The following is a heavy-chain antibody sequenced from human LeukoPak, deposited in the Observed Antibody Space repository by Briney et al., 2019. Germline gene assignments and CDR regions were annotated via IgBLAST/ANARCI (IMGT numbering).Heavy chain of an antibody. CDR3: ARDGSSSWYDY. Sequence: SETLSLTCTVSGASISSSSYYWGWIRQPPGKGLEWIGSIYYSGSTYYNPSLKSRVTISVDTSKNQFSLNLSSVTAADTAVYYCARDGSSSWYDYWGQGTLVTVSS. J-gene: IGHJ4*02. CDR2: IYYSGST. CDR1: GASISSSSYY. V-gene: IGHV4-39*07. D-gene: IGHD6-13*01.